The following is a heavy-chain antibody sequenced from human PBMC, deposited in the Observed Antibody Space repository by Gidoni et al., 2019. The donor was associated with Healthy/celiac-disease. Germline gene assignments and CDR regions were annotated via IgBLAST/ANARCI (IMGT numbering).Heavy chain of an antibody. V-gene: IGHV4-59*01. J-gene: IGHJ4*02. CDR2: NYYSGST. CDR3: ARAGAAAGDLDY. CDR1: GASISSYY. D-gene: IGHD6-13*01. Sequence: QVQLQESGPGLEKPSATLSLTCTVAGASISSYYWRWIRQPPGKGLAWIGYNYYSGSTNYIPSLKSRVTISVDTSTNQCSLKLSSVTAADTAVYYCARAGAAAGDLDYWGQGTLVTVSS.